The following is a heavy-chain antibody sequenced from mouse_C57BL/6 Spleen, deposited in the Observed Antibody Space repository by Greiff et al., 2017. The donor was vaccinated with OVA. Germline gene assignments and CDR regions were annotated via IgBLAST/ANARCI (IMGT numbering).Heavy chain of an antibody. D-gene: IGHD2-4*01. CDR2: IDPEDGET. V-gene: IGHV14-2*01. CDR1: GFNIKDYY. Sequence: EVQLPQSRAALIKPVASVKLSCTASGFNIKDYYMHWVKQRTEQGLEWIGRIDPEDGETKYAPKFQGKATITADTSSNTAYLQLSSLTSEDTAVYYCAPFYDYGRGAFAYWGQGTLVTVSA. J-gene: IGHJ3*01. CDR3: APFYDYGRGAFAY.